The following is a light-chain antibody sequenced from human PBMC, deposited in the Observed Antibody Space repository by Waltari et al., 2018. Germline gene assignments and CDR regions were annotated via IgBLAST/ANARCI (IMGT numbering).Light chain of an antibody. J-gene: IGLJ2*01. CDR2: IDSKAGH. CDR3: QTWVSGIRVI. V-gene: IGLV4-69*01. CDR1: NDHSTYA. Sequence: QLVLTQSPSASASLGASVRLTSTLSNDHSTYAIAWHQQKPGKGPRYLIKIDSKAGHFKGDGVPDRFSGASSGTERYLTISSLQSDDEADYYCQTWVSGIRVIFGGGTKLTVL.